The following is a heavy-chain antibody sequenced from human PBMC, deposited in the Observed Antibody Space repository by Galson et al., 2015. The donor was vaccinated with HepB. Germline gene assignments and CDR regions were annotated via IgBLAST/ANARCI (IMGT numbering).Heavy chain of an antibody. V-gene: IGHV3-33*08. CDR1: GFTFSRYG. CDR3: ARDKGDNAPIDY. J-gene: IGHJ4*02. CDR2: IWSDGSDK. Sequence: SLRLSCAASGFTFSRYGMHWVRQAPGKGLEWVAVIWSDGSDKDYADSVRGRFTISRDNSKNTLYLQMNSLRVEDTAVYYCARDKGDNAPIDYWGQGTLVTVSS. D-gene: IGHD2-21*01.